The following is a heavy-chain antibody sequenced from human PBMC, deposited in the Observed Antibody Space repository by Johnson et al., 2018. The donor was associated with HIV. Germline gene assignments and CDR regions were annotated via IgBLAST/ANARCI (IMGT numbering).Heavy chain of an antibody. V-gene: IGHV3-20*04. Sequence: VQLVESGGGVVQPGRSLRLSCAASGFTFNDYGMSWVRQAPGKGLEWVSGINWNGGSTGYADSVKGRFTISRDNAKNSLYLQMNSLRAEDTALYYCARAPGYPDAFDIWGQGTMVTVSS. J-gene: IGHJ3*02. CDR3: ARAPGYPDAFDI. D-gene: IGHD5-12*01. CDR1: GFTFNDYG. CDR2: INWNGGST.